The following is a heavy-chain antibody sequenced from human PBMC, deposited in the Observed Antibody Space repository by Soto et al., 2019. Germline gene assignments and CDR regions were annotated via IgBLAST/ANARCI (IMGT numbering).Heavy chain of an antibody. J-gene: IGHJ4*02. CDR2: INTDGNST. Sequence: EVQLVESGGGVVQPGGSLRLSCAVSGFTFSSFWMHWFRQSPGEGLVWVSRINTDGNSTSYADSVKGRFTISRDNAKNTLYLQMNSLRVEDMAMYYCAKRGVDTFGLSYWGQGTLVTVSS. CDR1: GFTFSSFW. CDR3: AKRGVDTFGLSY. V-gene: IGHV3-74*01. D-gene: IGHD3-10*01.